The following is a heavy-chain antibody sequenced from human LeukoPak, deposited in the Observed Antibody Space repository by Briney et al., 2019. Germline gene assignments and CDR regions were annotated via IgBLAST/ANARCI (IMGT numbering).Heavy chain of an antibody. J-gene: IGHJ6*02. V-gene: IGHV4-61*02. CDR1: GGSISSGSYY. CDR2: IYTSGST. D-gene: IGHD6-19*01. CDR3: ASLAVTSYYYGMDV. Sequence: SETLSLTCTVFGGSISSGSYYWSWIRQPAGKGLEWIGRIYTSGSTNYNPSLKSRVTISVDTSKNQFSLKLSSVTAADTAVYYCASLAVTSYYYGMDVWGQGTTVTVSS.